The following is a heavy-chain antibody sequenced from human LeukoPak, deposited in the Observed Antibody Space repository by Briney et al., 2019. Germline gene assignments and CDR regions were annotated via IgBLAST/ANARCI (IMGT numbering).Heavy chain of an antibody. CDR3: ARDLRWLQLDY. CDR1: GFIFSDYY. V-gene: IGHV3-11*01. CDR2: ISSSGSTF. Sequence: PGGSLRLSCTASGFIFSDYYVIWIRQAPGKGLEWVSYISSSGSTFYQADSVKGRFTISRDNAKNSLYLQMNSLRVEDTAVYYCARDLRWLQLDYWGQGTLVTVSS. D-gene: IGHD5-24*01. J-gene: IGHJ4*02.